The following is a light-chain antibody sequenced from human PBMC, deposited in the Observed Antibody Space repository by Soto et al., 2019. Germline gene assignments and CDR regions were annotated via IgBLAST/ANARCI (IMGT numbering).Light chain of an antibody. J-gene: IGKJ4*01. V-gene: IGKV3-15*01. CDR1: QSLNAAGQSFSD. CDR3: QQYKSWPLT. Sequence: EIVMTQSPATLSVSPGERATLSCRASQSLNAAGQSFSDSLAWYQQSPGQAPRLLIYGASTRATGVPARFSGSGSAREFTLTISSLQSEDFAVYFCQQYKSWPLTFGGGTNVEIK. CDR2: GAS.